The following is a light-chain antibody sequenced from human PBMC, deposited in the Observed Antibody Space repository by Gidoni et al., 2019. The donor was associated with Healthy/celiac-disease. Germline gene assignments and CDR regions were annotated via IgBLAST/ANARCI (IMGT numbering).Light chain of an antibody. CDR2: SNN. CDR3: AAWDDSLNGVV. CDR1: SSNIGSNA. V-gene: IGLV1-44*01. Sequence: QSVLTQPPSASGTPGHRVTISCSGSSSNIGSNAVNWYHQLPGTAPKLLLYSNNQRPSGVPDRFSGSRSGTSASLAISGLQSEDEADYYCAAWDDSLNGVVFGGGTKLTVL. J-gene: IGLJ3*02.